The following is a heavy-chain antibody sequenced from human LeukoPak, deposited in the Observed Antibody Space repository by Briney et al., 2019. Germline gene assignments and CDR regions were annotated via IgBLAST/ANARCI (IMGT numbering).Heavy chain of an antibody. J-gene: IGHJ4*02. CDR1: GFTFSNYA. Sequence: PGGSLRLSCAASGFTFSNYAMNWVRQAPGKGLEWVSGISGNGGSTYYADSVKGRFTISRDNSKNTLYLQMNSLRAEDTAVYYCAKGGYNFGFDYWGQGTLVSVSS. D-gene: IGHD5-18*01. CDR2: ISGNGGST. V-gene: IGHV3-23*01. CDR3: AKGGYNFGFDY.